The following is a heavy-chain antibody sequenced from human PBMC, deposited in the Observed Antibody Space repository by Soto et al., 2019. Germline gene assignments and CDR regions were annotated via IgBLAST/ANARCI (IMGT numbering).Heavy chain of an antibody. Sequence: GASVKVSCKASGYTFTSYYMHWVRQAPGQGLEWMGIINPSGGSTNYAQKFQGRVTITRDMSTNTAYMQLSSLRSEDTAVYYCAAWFRAFDIWGQGTMVTVSS. CDR2: INPSGGST. D-gene: IGHD3-10*01. V-gene: IGHV1-46*01. CDR3: AAWFRAFDI. J-gene: IGHJ3*02. CDR1: GYTFTSYY.